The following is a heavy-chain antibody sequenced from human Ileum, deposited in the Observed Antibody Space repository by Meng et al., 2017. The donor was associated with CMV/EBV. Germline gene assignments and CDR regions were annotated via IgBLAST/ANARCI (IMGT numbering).Heavy chain of an antibody. D-gene: IGHD1-7*01. V-gene: IGHV4-31*03. CDR1: GGSTSSGGFY. J-gene: IGHJ5*01. CDR2: TYYSGAA. CDR3: ARLNFDNWFDS. Sequence: TGTVSGGSTSSGGFYWSWIRQHPGGGLEWIGYTYYSGAAYYNPPLKSRITMSVDTSKNQFSLRLSSVTAADTAVYYCARLNFDNWFDSWGQGTLVTVSS.